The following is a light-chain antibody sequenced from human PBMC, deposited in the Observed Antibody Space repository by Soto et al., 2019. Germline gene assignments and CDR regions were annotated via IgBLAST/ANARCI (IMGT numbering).Light chain of an antibody. CDR1: SSNIGSNT. J-gene: IGLJ1*01. CDR2: SNN. V-gene: IGLV1-44*01. CDR3: GTWDSSRSGYV. Sequence: QSLLTQPPSWKWTPGQRFTISRSRSSSNIGSNTVNWYQQLPGTAPKLLIYSNNQRPSGIPDRFSGSKSDTSATLGITGLQTGDEADYYCGTWDSSRSGYVFGTGTKV.